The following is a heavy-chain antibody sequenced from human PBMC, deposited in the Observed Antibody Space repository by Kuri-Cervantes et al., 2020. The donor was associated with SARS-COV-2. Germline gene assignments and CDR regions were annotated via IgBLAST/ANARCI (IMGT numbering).Heavy chain of an antibody. CDR1: GGTFSSYA. CDR3: ARDPVDGITGRMFGMDV. D-gene: IGHD1-20*01. V-gene: IGHV1-69*10. CDR2: IIPILGIA. J-gene: IGHJ6*02. Sequence: SVKVSCKDSGGTFSSYAISWVRQAPGQGLEWMGGIIPILGIANYAQKFQGRVTITADKSTSTAYMELSSLRSEDTAVYYCARDPVDGITGRMFGMDVWGQGPTVTVSS.